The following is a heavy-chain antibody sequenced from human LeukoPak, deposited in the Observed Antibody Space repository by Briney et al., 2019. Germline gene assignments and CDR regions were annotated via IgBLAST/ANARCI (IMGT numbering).Heavy chain of an antibody. CDR1: GFTFSSYS. D-gene: IGHD3-10*01. J-gene: IGHJ4*02. CDR3: ARGRVITMVRGVLVY. Sequence: PGGSLRLSCAAPGFTFSSYSMNWVRQAPEKGLEWVSYISSSSSTIYYADSVKGRFTISRDNAKNSLYLQMNSLRAEDTAVYYCARGRVITMVRGVLVYWGQGTLVTVSS. V-gene: IGHV3-48*01. CDR2: ISSSSSTI.